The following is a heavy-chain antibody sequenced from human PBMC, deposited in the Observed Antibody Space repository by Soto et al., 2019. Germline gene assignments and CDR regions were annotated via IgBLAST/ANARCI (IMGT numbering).Heavy chain of an antibody. CDR2: ISSSSDYV. V-gene: IGHV3-21*01. Sequence: LILSCAASGFTFSTYKMNWVRQAPGKGLEWVSSISSSSDYVHYADSVKGRFTISRDNAKNSLSLQMNSLRAEDTAVYYCARADYWGQGTLLTVS. CDR3: ARADY. CDR1: GFTFSTYK. J-gene: IGHJ4*02.